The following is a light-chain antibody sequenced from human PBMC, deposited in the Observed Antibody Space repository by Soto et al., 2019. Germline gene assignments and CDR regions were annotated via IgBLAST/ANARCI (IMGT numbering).Light chain of an antibody. CDR1: SSDVGGYNY. CDR2: DVS. J-gene: IGLJ3*02. V-gene: IGLV2-14*01. CDR3: SSYTSSSTLEWV. Sequence: QSALTQPASVSGSPGQSITISCTGTSSDVGGYNYVSWYQQHPGKPPKLMIYDVSNRPSGVSNRFSGSKSGNTASLTISGLQAEDEADYYCSSYTSSSTLEWVFGGGTKLTVL.